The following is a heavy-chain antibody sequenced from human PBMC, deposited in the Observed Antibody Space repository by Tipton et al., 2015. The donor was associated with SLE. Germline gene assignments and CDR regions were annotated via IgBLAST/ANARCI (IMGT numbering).Heavy chain of an antibody. D-gene: IGHD1-14*01. J-gene: IGHJ2*01. CDR3: AAQPVAGLWYFDL. CDR2: IYYSGST. V-gene: IGHV4-59*01. Sequence: TLSLTCTVSGGSISSYYWSWIRQPPGKGLEWIGYIYYSGSTNYNPSLKSRVTIPVDTSKNQFSLKLSSVTAADTAVYYCAAQPVAGLWYFDLWGRGTLVTVSS. CDR1: GGSISSYY.